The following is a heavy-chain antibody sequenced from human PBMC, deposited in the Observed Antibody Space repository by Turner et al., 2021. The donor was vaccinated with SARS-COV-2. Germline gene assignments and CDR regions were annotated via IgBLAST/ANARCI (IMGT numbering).Heavy chain of an antibody. J-gene: IGHJ4*02. CDR3: AREHPPSSWQTYYFDF. V-gene: IGHV3-33*01. D-gene: IGHD6-13*01. CDR1: GFTFSSYG. Sequence: QVQLVESGGGVVQPGRSLRLSCAASGFTFSSYGMDWVRQAPGKGLEWVAIIWYDGSKKYYADSVKGRFTISRDNSKNTLYLQMNSLRAEDTAVYYCAREHPPSSWQTYYFDFWGQGTLVTVSS. CDR2: IWYDGSKK.